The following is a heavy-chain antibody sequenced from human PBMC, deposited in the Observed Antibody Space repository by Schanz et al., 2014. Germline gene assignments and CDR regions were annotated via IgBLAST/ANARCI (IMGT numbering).Heavy chain of an antibody. CDR3: ASDTMGGNFVLDV. D-gene: IGHD3-10*01. CDR2: IVPIAGIT. CDR1: GDTFSKYN. Sequence: QVQLVQSGPEVKKPGSSVKVSCQAFGDTFSKYNIMWVRQAPGQGLEWMGRIVPIAGITNYAQRFQGRVTITADKSSDTAYMELSSLRSEDTAVYYCASDTMGGNFVLDVWGQGTTVTVSS. J-gene: IGHJ6*02. V-gene: IGHV1-69*02.